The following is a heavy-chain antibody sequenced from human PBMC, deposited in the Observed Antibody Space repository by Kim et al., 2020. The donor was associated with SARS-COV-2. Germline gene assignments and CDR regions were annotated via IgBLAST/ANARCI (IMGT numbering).Heavy chain of an antibody. CDR3: AKDGNHYYHSKAFDY. J-gene: IGHJ4*02. Sequence: DSVKGRFTISRDNSKNTLYLQMNSLRAEDTAVYYCAKDGNHYYHSKAFDYWGQGTLVTVSS. D-gene: IGHD3-22*01. V-gene: IGHV3-30*02.